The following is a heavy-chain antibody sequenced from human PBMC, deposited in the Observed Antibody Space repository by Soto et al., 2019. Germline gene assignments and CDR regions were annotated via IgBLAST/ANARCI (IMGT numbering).Heavy chain of an antibody. V-gene: IGHV4-59*01. CDR1: GGSITPYK. Sequence: QVQLQESGPGLMKPSETLSLTCTVSGGSITPYKWSWIRQSPGKGLEWIAYMYSSGSSDYNPSLKGRVTISMDTSKNQHSLKLNSAPAADTAVYYCAREWSGFDYWGQGMVVTVSS. CDR2: MYSSGSS. CDR3: AREWSGFDY. D-gene: IGHD2-8*01. J-gene: IGHJ4*02.